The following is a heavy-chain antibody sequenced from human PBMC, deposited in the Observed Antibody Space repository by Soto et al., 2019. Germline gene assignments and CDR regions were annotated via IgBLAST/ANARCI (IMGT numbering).Heavy chain of an antibody. D-gene: IGHD3-9*01. CDR3: ARRTLTGFWPINDMDV. J-gene: IGHJ6*03. CDR2: IWYDGSNK. Sequence: GGSLRLSCAASGFTFSSYGMHWVRQAPGKGLEWVAVIWYDGSNKYYADSVKGRFTISRDNSKNTLYLQMNSLRAEDTAVYYCARRTLTGFWPINDMDVWGKGTTVTVSS. V-gene: IGHV3-33*01. CDR1: GFTFSSYG.